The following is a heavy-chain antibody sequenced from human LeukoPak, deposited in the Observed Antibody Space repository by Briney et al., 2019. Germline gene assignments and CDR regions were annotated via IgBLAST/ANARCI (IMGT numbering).Heavy chain of an antibody. V-gene: IGHV1-69*05. CDR2: IIPIFGTA. J-gene: IGHJ4*02. CDR3: ARGGYGGYGHFDY. CDR1: GGTFSSYA. D-gene: IGHD5-12*01. Sequence: GASVKVSCKASGGTFSSYAISWMRQAPGQGLEWMGGIIPIFGTANYAQKFQGRVTITTDESTSTAYMELSSLRSEDTAVYYCARGGYGGYGHFDYWGQGTLVTVSS.